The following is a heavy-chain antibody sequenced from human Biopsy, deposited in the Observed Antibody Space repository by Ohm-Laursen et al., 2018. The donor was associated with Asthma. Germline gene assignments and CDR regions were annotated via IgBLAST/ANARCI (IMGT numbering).Heavy chain of an antibody. V-gene: IGHV3-30-3*01. Sequence: SLRLSCTATGTHFGSYNMHWARQAPGKGLEWVAVITFDGSTQHYGDSVKGRFSISRDNSKNMLFLQMNSLRAEDTAVYYCSRDTLGYYFDIWGRGTQVTVSS. CDR1: GTHFGSYN. CDR3: SRDTLGYYFDI. D-gene: IGHD6-13*01. CDR2: ITFDGSTQ. J-gene: IGHJ4*02.